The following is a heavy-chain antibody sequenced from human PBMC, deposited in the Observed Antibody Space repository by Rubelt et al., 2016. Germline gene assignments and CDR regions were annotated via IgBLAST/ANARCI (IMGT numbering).Heavy chain of an antibody. J-gene: IGHJ6*03. CDR2: LSSSSGSSTI. V-gene: IGHV3-48*04. CDR3: ARGGYNYGSYYYYMDV. Sequence: EVQLVESGGGLVQPGGSLRLSCAASGLTFSNYWMNWVRQAPGKGLEWVSYLSSSSGSSTIYYADSVKGRFTLSRDNAKNCLYVQMNSLRADDTAVYYCARGGYNYGSYYYYMDVWGKGTMVTVSS. CDR1: GLTFSNYW. D-gene: IGHD5-18*01.